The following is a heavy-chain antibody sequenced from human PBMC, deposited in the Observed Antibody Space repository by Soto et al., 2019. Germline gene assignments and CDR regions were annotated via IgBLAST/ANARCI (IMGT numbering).Heavy chain of an antibody. D-gene: IGHD6-6*01. CDR1: GFSLNTSGVG. J-gene: IGHJ3*01. CDR3: AHRPSHFAPYAFDV. V-gene: IGHV2-5*02. CDR2: IYWDNDK. Sequence: QITLKESGPTLVKPTQTLTLTCTFSGFSLNTSGVGVGWIRQPPGKALEWLALIYWDNDKRYTPPLKSRHTITKAPSKNHVVLTLANTDPVDTATFFCAHRPSHFAPYAFDVWGQGTMVTVSS.